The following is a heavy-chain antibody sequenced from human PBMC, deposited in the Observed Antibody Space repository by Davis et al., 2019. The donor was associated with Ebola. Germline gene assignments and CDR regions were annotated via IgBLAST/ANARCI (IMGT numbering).Heavy chain of an antibody. Sequence: GESLKISCAASGFTVSSSYLTWVRQAPGKGLEWVSIIYSGGKTYYADSVKGRFTISRDNSKNTLYLQMNSLRAEDTAVYYCARDPTTYYDILTSPYFDYWGQGTLVTVSS. J-gene: IGHJ4*02. CDR1: GFTVSSSY. CDR2: IYSGGKT. D-gene: IGHD3-9*01. CDR3: ARDPTTYYDILTSPYFDY. V-gene: IGHV3-53*01.